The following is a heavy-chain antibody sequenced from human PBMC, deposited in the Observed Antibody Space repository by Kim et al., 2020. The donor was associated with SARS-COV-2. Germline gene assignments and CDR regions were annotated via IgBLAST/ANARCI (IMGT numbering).Heavy chain of an antibody. J-gene: IGHJ4*02. D-gene: IGHD3-22*01. V-gene: IGHV3-15*01. CDR3: ATDHLPYYGLSVYYFVY. CDR1: GFTFSDAW. Sequence: GGSLRLSCAASGFTFSDAWMSWVRQAPGKGLEWVGRVKSKTDGETTDYAAPVKGRFTISRDDSENTVYLQMNSLKTEDTAVYYCATDHLPYYGLSVYYFVYWRQGTLVTVSS. CDR2: VKSKTDGETT.